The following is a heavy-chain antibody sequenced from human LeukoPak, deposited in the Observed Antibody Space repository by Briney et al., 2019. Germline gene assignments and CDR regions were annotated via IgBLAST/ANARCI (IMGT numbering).Heavy chain of an antibody. J-gene: IGHJ3*02. CDR3: ATYAFDM. CDR1: GDSVSSNNAA. Sequence: SQTLSLTCAISGDSVSSNNAAWNWVRQSPSRGLEWLGRTYYRSKLYSDYAIAVKSRITINADTSKNQFSLQLTSVTPEDTALYYCATYAFDMWGQGTMVTVSS. V-gene: IGHV6-1*01. CDR2: TYYRSKLYS.